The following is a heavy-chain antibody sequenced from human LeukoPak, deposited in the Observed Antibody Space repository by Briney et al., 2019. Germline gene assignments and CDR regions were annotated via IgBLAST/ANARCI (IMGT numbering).Heavy chain of an antibody. CDR3: ATDRDWTLLDY. CDR2: IKQDGSEK. D-gene: IGHD1-1*01. CDR1: GFTFSSNW. V-gene: IGHV3-7*01. J-gene: IGHJ4*02. Sequence: GGSLRLSCTASGFTFSSNWMSWVRQAPGKGLEWVANIKQDGSEKNYVDSVKGGFTISRDNAKNSLYLQMNSLRAEDTAVYYCATDRDWTLLDYWGQGTLVTVSS.